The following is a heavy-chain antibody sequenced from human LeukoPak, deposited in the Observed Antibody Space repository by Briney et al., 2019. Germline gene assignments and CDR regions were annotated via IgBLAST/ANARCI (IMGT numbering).Heavy chain of an antibody. CDR1: GGSFSGYY. CDR3: ARAGDYGDYGN. CDR2: INHSGST. D-gene: IGHD4-17*01. J-gene: IGHJ4*02. Sequence: KASETLSLTCAVYGGSFSGYYWSWIRQPPGKGLEWIGEINHSGSTNYNPSLKSRVTISVDTSKNQFSLKLSSVTAADTAVYYCARAGDYGDYGNWGQGTLVTVSS. V-gene: IGHV4-34*01.